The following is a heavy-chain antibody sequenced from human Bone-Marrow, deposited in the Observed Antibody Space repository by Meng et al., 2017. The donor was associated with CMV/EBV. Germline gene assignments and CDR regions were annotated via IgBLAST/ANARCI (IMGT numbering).Heavy chain of an antibody. CDR3: ARVKRYCTGGSCSSTGYYGMDV. CDR1: GYNFTGYY. V-gene: IGHV1-2*02. J-gene: IGHJ6*02. D-gene: IGHD2-15*01. CDR2: INPNSGGT. Sequence: ASVKVSCKASGYNFTGYYMHWVRQAPGQGLEWMGWINPNSGGTNYAQKFQGRVTMTGDTSITTAYMELSRLRSDGMAVYYCARVKRYCTGGSCSSTGYYGMDVWGQATTVTVSS.